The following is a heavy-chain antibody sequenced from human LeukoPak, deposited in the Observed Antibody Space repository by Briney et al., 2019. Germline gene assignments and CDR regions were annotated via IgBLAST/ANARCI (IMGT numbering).Heavy chain of an antibody. J-gene: IGHJ5*01. CDR3: ARLVGASWFDS. Sequence: GDSVSXXSATXXWLRQSPSRGLEWLGRTYYRSKWNNDYAVSMKSRITINPDTSKNQFSLQLNSVTPEDTAVYYCARLVGASWFDSWGQGTLVTVSS. V-gene: IGHV6-1*01. CDR2: TYYRSKWNN. D-gene: IGHD1-26*01. CDR1: GDSVSXXSAT.